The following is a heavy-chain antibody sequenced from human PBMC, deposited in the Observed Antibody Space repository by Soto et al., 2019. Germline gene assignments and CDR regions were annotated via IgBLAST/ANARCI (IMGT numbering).Heavy chain of an antibody. CDR2: IGWNSVNS. J-gene: IGHJ4*02. CDR3: AKDVSGWSAGESPFPVDH. Sequence: DVHLVESGGCLVQPCRSLRLSCGASGFSFDDYAMHWVRQAPGKGLEWVASIGWNSVNSDYADSVKRRFTISRDNAKNSLYLQMNSLRAEDTALYYCAKDVSGWSAGESPFPVDHWGQGTLVTVSS. V-gene: IGHV3-9*01. CDR1: GFSFDDYA. D-gene: IGHD3-10*01.